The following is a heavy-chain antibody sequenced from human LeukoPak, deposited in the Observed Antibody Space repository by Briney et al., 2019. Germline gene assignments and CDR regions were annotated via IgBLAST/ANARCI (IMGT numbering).Heavy chain of an antibody. V-gene: IGHV3-21*01. Sequence: GGSLRLSCAAPGFTFSSYSMNWVRQAPGKGLEWVSSISSSSSYTYYADSVKGRFTISRDNAKNSLYLQMNSLRAEDTAVYYCARDDYGDFVFDYWGRGTLVTVSS. CDR2: ISSSSSYT. D-gene: IGHD4-17*01. J-gene: IGHJ4*02. CDR3: ARDDYGDFVFDY. CDR1: GFTFSSYS.